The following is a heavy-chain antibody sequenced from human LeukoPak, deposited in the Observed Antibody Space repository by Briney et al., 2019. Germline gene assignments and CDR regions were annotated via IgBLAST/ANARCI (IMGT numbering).Heavy chain of an antibody. Sequence: PSETLSLTCALYGGPFSGYYWSWIRQPPGKGLEWIGEINHSGSTNYNPSLKSRVTISVDTSKNQFSLKLSSVTAADTAVYYCARVFRLYYDILTGYYDYWGQGTLVTVSS. V-gene: IGHV4-34*01. J-gene: IGHJ4*02. D-gene: IGHD3-9*01. CDR2: INHSGST. CDR1: GGPFSGYY. CDR3: ARVFRLYYDILTGYYDY.